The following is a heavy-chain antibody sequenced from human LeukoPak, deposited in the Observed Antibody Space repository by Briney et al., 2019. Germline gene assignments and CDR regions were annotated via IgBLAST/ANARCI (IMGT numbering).Heavy chain of an antibody. CDR3: AKCAWFGDAPGGDS. CDR1: GFTVSSNY. V-gene: IGHV3-53*01. Sequence: GGSLRLSCAASGFTVSSNYMSWVRQAPGKGLEWVSVIYSGGSTYCADPVKGRFTISSDNSKNTLYLQMSSLRVDDTAVYYCAKCAWFGDAPGGDSWGQGTLVTVSS. J-gene: IGHJ4*02. CDR2: IYSGGST. D-gene: IGHD3-10*01.